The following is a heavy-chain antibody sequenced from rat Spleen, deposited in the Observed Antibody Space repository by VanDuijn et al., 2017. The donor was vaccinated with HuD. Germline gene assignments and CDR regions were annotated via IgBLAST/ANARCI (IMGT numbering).Heavy chain of an antibody. V-gene: IGHV5-19*01. CDR2: ITHTGDST. CDR3: TAGGGYWDY. J-gene: IGHJ2*01. CDR1: GFTFSNYG. D-gene: IGHD1-11*01. Sequence: EVQLVESGGGLVQPGRSLKLSCAASGFTFSNYGMHWIRQAPGKGLEWVASITHTGDSTYYPDSVKGRFTISRDNAKSTLYLQMNSLRSEDTATYYCTAGGGYWDYWGQGVMVTVSS.